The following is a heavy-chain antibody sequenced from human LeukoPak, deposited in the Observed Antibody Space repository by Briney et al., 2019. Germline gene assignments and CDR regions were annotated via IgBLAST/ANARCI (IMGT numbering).Heavy chain of an antibody. CDR1: GDSVSSNSAA. Sequence: SQTLSLTCAISGDSVSSNSAAWTWLRQSPSRGLEWLGRTYYRSKWRNDYAVSVKSLITVNPDTSKNQFSLQLFSVTPEDTAVYYCARLENWVFDYWGQGTLVTASS. D-gene: IGHD7-27*01. J-gene: IGHJ4*02. V-gene: IGHV6-1*01. CDR3: ARLENWVFDY. CDR2: TYYRSKWRN.